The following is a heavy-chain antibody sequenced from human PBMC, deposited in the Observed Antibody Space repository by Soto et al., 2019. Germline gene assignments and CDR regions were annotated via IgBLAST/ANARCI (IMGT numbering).Heavy chain of an antibody. D-gene: IGHD3-3*01. CDR2: IYYSGST. CDR1: GGSISSYY. V-gene: IGHV4-59*12. CDR3: ARGQGDYDFWSGSNYYCYMDV. Sequence: PSETLSLTCTVSGGSISSYYWSWIRQPPGEGLEWIGYIYYSGSTNYNLSLKSRVTISVDTSKNQFSLKLSSVTAADTAVYYCARGQGDYDFWSGSNYYCYMDVWGKGTTVTVSS. J-gene: IGHJ6*03.